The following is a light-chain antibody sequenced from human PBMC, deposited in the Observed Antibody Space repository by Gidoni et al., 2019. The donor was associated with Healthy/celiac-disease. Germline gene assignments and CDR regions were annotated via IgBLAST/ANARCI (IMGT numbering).Light chain of an antibody. J-gene: IGKJ4*01. CDR3: QQRSSFT. V-gene: IGKV3-11*01. CDR1: QSVSSY. CDR2: DAS. Sequence: DIVLTQSPATLSLSPGERATLSCRASQSVSSYLAWYQQKPGQAPRLLIYDASNRATGIPARFSGSGSGTDFTLTISSLEPEDFAVYYCQQRSSFTFGGGTKVEIK.